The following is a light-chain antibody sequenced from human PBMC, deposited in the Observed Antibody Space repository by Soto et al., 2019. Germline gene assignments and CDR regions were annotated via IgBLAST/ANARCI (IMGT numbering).Light chain of an antibody. J-gene: IGLJ3*02. V-gene: IGLV2-14*01. CDR2: EVS. CDR3: SSYTGGSTPWV. CDR1: NSDVGGYKY. Sequence: QSVLTQPASVSGSTGQSITISCTGTNSDVGGYKYVSWYQQHPGKAPKLMIYEVSNQPSGVSNRFSGSKSGNTASLTISGLQADDGADYYCSSYTGGSTPWVFGGGTKLALL.